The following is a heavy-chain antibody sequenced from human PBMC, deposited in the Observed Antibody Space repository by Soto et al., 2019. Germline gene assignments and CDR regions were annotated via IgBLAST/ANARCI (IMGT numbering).Heavy chain of an antibody. CDR3: ARKELWLLNSFDF. CDR2: ISGSSDYI. J-gene: IGHJ4*02. CDR1: GFTFRTYS. V-gene: IGHV3-21*01. Sequence: EVQLVESGGGLVKPGGSLRLYCAASGFTFRTYSMNWVRQAPGKGLEWVSSISGSSDYIYYADSVKGRFTISRDNAKNSLYLQVNSLRAEDTAVYFCARKELWLLNSFDFWVQGTLVTVSS. D-gene: IGHD6-19*01.